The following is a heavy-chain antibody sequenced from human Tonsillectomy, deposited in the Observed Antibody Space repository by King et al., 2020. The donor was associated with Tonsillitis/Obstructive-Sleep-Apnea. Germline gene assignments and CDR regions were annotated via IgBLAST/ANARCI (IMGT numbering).Heavy chain of an antibody. CDR1: GGTFSSYA. CDR2: IIPIFGTA. CDR3: SRDIDRTPEMTTGFAY. D-gene: IGHD5-24*01. V-gene: IGHV1-69*01. J-gene: IGHJ4*02. Sequence: VQLVESGAEVKKPGSSVKVSCKASGGTFSSYAISWVRQAPGQGLEWMGGIIPIFGTANYAQKFQGRVTITADESTSTAYMELSSLRSEDTAVYYWSRDIDRTPEMTTGFAYWGQGTLVTVSS.